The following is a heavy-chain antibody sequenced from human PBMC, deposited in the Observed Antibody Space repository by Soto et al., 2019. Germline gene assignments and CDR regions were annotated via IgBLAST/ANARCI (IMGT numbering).Heavy chain of an antibody. Sequence: ASVKVSCKASGYTFISYSISWVRQAPGQGLEWMGWISAYNGNTNYAQKFQGRVTMTTDTSTSTAYMELRSLRSDDTAVYYCARRGGATRVVDFEYWGQGTLVTVS. CDR3: ARRGGATRVVDFEY. J-gene: IGHJ4*02. CDR2: ISAYNGNT. D-gene: IGHD1-26*01. V-gene: IGHV1-18*01. CDR1: GYTFISYS.